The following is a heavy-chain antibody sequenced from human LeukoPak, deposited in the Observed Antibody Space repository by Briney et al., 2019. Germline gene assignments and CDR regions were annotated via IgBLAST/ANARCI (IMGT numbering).Heavy chain of an antibody. CDR2: ISSSSDYI. V-gene: IGHV3-21*01. CDR3: ARDPGMATYLDY. CDR1: GFTFSSYN. Sequence: PGGSLRLSCAASGFTFSSYNMNWVRQAPGKGLEWVSSISSSSDYIYYADSVKGRFTISRDNAKNSLYLQMKSLRAEDTAVYYCARDPGMATYLDYWGQGTLVTVSS. J-gene: IGHJ4*02. D-gene: IGHD5-24*01.